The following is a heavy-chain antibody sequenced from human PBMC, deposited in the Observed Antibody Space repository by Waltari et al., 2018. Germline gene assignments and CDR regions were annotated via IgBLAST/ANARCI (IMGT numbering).Heavy chain of an antibody. Sequence: QLQLQESGQGLVKPSETLSLTCTVSGGSISSSSYYWGWIRQPPGKGLEWIGSIYYSGSTYYNPSLKSRVTISVDTSKNQFSLKLSSVTAADTAVYYCARERSVADYDYWGQGTLVTVSS. V-gene: IGHV4-39*07. CDR1: GGSISSSSYY. CDR3: ARERSVADYDY. J-gene: IGHJ4*02. CDR2: IYYSGST. D-gene: IGHD6-19*01.